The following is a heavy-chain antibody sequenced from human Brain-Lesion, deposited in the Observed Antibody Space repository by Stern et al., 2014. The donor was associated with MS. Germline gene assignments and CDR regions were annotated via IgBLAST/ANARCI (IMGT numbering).Heavy chain of an antibody. CDR1: GFTFDDYA. J-gene: IGHJ4*02. V-gene: IGHV3-9*01. D-gene: IGHD1-14*01. Sequence: EVPLVQSGGDLVQPGRSLRLSCAAFGFTFDDYAMHWVRQAPGKGLERVAGISWNGGAIGYADSVKGRFTTSRDNAYSSLYLQMNSLRPEDTALYYCARDITGSSAYFAYWGQGTLVTVSS. CDR3: ARDITGSSAYFAY. CDR2: ISWNGGAI.